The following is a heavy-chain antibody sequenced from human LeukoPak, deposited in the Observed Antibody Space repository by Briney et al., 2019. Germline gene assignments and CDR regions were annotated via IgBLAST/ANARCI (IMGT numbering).Heavy chain of an antibody. CDR2: ISAYNGNT. Sequence: ASVKVSCKASGGTFSSYAISWVRQAPGQGLEWMGWISAYNGNTNYAQKLQGRVTMTTDTSTSTAYMELRSLRSDDAAVYYCARFVYYYDSSGYYSAPDYWGQGTLVTVSS. CDR1: GGTFSSYA. CDR3: ARFVYYYDSSGYYSAPDY. J-gene: IGHJ4*02. V-gene: IGHV1-18*01. D-gene: IGHD3-22*01.